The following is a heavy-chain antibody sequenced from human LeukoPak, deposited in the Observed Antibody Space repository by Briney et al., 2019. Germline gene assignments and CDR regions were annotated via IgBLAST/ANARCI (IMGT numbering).Heavy chain of an antibody. Sequence: SETLSLTRTVSGGSISSYYWSWIRQPPGKGLEWIGYIYYSGSTNYNPSLKSRVTISVDTSKNQFSLKLSSVTAADTAVYYCARLRTAPLNWGEFDYWGQGTLVTVSS. CDR2: IYYSGST. D-gene: IGHD7-27*01. CDR3: ARLRTAPLNWGEFDY. CDR1: GGSISSYY. V-gene: IGHV4-59*01. J-gene: IGHJ4*02.